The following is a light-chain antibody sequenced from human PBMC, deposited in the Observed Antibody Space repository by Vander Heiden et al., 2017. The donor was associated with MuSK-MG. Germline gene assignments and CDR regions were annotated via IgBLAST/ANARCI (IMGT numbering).Light chain of an antibody. Sequence: DIQMTQSQSSLSASVGDRVTITCQASQDISNYLNWNQQKPGKAPKLLIYDASNLETGVPSRFSGRGSGTDFTFTISILQPEDIATYYCQQYDKLPRYTFGQPTKLEIK. V-gene: IGKV1-33*01. CDR3: QQYDKLPRYT. CDR2: DAS. CDR1: QDISNY. J-gene: IGKJ2*01.